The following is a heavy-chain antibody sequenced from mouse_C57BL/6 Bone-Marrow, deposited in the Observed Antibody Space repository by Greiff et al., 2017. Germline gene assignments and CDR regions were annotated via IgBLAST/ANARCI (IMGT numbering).Heavy chain of an antibody. D-gene: IGHD4-1*01. Sequence: QVHVKQPGAELVKPGASVKMSCKASGYTFTSYWITWVKQRPGQGLEWIGDIYPTSGRTNYNEKFKGKAKLTVDTSSTTAYMQLSSLTSEDSAVFYWARSGPLGRSFDYWGQGTTLTVSS. CDR3: ARSGPLGRSFDY. J-gene: IGHJ2*01. CDR1: GYTFTSYW. V-gene: IGHV1-55*01. CDR2: IYPTSGRT.